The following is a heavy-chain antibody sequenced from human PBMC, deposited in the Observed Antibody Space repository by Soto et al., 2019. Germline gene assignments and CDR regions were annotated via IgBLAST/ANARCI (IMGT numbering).Heavy chain of an antibody. J-gene: IGHJ1*01. CDR1: GFTFSDYY. D-gene: IGHD4-17*01. V-gene: IGHV3-11*06. CDR2: IRSSSSYT. CDR3: ARVGDYGDYLLYSQH. Sequence: PGGALRLSCAASGFTFSDYYMSWIRRAPGKELEWISYIRSSSSYTNYADSVKGRFTISRDNAKNSLYLQMNSLRAEDTAVYYCARVGDYGDYLLYSQHWGQGTLVT.